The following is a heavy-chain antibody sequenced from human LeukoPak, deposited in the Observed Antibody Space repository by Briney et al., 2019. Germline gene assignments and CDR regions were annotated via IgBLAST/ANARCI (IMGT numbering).Heavy chain of an antibody. V-gene: IGHV4-39*07. CDR3: TGRGDGNNSGWYVSPYYFDY. CDR1: GGSVSSSSHY. Sequence: SETLSLTCTVSGGSVSSSSHYWGWIRQPPGKGLEWIGNIYYSGSTYYNPSLKSRVTISVDTSKNQFSLILSSVTAADTAVYYCTGRGDGNNSGWYVSPYYFDYWGQGTLVTVSS. J-gene: IGHJ4*02. CDR2: IYYSGST. D-gene: IGHD6-19*01.